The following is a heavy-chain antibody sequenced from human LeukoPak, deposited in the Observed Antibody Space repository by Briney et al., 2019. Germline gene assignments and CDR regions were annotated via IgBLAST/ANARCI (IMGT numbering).Heavy chain of an antibody. Sequence: ATVKSSCKASGYTFTSYGISGVRQAPGQGLEWMGWISAYNGNTNYAQKLQGRVTMTTDTSTSTAYMELRSLRSDDTAVYYCARVRVVAGTRLFDYWGQGTLVTVSS. CDR1: GYTFTSYG. CDR2: ISAYNGNT. V-gene: IGHV1-18*01. D-gene: IGHD6-19*01. CDR3: ARVRVVAGTRLFDY. J-gene: IGHJ4*02.